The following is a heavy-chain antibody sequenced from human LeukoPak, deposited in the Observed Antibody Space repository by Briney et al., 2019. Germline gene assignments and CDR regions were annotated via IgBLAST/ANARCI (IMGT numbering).Heavy chain of an antibody. J-gene: IGHJ6*02. CDR3: ARGTGGRVATISYYYYGMDV. CDR2: IPYDGSNK. CDR1: GFTFSSYA. D-gene: IGHD5-12*01. V-gene: IGHV3-30-3*01. Sequence: PGGSLRLSCAASGFTFSSYAMHWVRQAPGKGLEWVALIPYDGSNKYYADSVKGRFTISRDNSKNTLYLQMNSLRAEDTAVYYCARGTGGRVATISYYYYGMDVWGQGTTVTVSS.